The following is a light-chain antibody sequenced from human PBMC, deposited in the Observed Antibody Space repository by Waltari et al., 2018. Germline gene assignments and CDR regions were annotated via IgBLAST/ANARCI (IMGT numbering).Light chain of an antibody. J-gene: IGLJ2*01. Sequence: QSVLTQPPSASGPPGQRVTISCSGSSSNIGINSVNWYQPLPGTAPNLLLYRNDQRPSGVPDRFSGSKSGTSASLAISGLQSEDEADYYCAAWDDSLKGRVFGGGTKLTVL. V-gene: IGLV1-44*01. CDR1: SSNIGINS. CDR3: AAWDDSLKGRV. CDR2: RND.